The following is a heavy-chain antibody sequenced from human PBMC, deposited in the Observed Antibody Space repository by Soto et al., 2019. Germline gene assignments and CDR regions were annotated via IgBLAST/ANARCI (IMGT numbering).Heavy chain of an antibody. V-gene: IGHV4-59*01. J-gene: IGHJ4*02. D-gene: IGHD6-6*01. Sequence: PSETLSLTCTVSGGSISSYYWSWIRQPPGKGLEWIGYIYYSGSTNYNPSLKSRVTISVDTSKNQFSLKLSSVTAADTAVYYCARLYSSSSLIDYWGQGTLVTVSS. CDR3: ARLYSSSSLIDY. CDR1: GGSISSYY. CDR2: IYYSGST.